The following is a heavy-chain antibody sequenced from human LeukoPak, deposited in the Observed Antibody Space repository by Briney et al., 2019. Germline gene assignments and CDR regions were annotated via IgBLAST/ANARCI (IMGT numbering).Heavy chain of an antibody. CDR1: GFTFSDHF. Sequence: GGSLRLSCAASGFTFSDHFLDWVRQAPGKGLGWVGRTRNKANSYITEYAASVKGRFTISRDDSKNSLYLQMSSLKTDDTATYYCASIRGTFGYWGQGTLVTVSS. D-gene: IGHD1-26*01. CDR3: ASIRGTFGY. V-gene: IGHV3-72*01. CDR2: TRNKANSYIT. J-gene: IGHJ4*02.